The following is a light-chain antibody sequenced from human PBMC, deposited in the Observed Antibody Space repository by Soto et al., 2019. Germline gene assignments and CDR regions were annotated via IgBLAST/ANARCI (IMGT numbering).Light chain of an antibody. CDR3: SSYTSSGHYV. CDR1: SSDVGGYNY. V-gene: IGLV2-14*03. CDR2: DVT. Sequence: QSVLTQPASVSGSPGQSIAISCTGSSSDVGGYNYVSWYQHHPGKAPKLMIYDVTNRPSGVSDRFSGSKSGNTASLTISGLQAEDEADYYCSSYTSSGHYVFGTGTKVTVL. J-gene: IGLJ1*01.